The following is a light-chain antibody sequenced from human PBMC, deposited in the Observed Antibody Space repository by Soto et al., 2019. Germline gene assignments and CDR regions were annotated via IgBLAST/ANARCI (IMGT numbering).Light chain of an antibody. J-gene: IGLJ1*01. CDR1: SSDVGGYYL. Sequence: QSALTQPASVSGSPGQSITISCTGTSSDVGGYYLVSWYQQHPGKAPKLVIYEDNKRPSGVSIRLSASESGNTASLTISGLQAEDEADYYCCSYAGSSTYVFGTGTKLTVL. CDR3: CSYAGSSTYV. CDR2: EDN. V-gene: IGLV2-23*01.